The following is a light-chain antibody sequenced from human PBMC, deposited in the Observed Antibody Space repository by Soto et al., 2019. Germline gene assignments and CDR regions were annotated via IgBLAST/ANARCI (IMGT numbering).Light chain of an antibody. CDR2: QDR. CDR1: KLGEKS. J-gene: IGLJ2*01. Sequence: SYELTQPPSLSVSPGQTATITCSGDKLGEKSVCWYQQKSGQSPVRVIYQDRRRPSGIPERFSGSNSGDTATLTISGTQSMDEADYYCQTWDSSTFVVFGGGTKLTVL. V-gene: IGLV3-1*01. CDR3: QTWDSSTFVV.